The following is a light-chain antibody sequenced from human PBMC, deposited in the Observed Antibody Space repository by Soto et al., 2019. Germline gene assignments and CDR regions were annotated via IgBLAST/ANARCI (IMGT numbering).Light chain of an antibody. CDR3: QQYNTYPWT. J-gene: IGKJ1*01. Sequence: AIQVTQSPSSLSASVGDRVTITCRASQGIRNDLGWYQQKPGKAPKLLIHGASSLQSGVPSRFRGSASGTEFTLTISSLQPDDFATYYCQQYNTYPWTFGQGTKVDI. V-gene: IGKV1-6*01. CDR1: QGIRND. CDR2: GAS.